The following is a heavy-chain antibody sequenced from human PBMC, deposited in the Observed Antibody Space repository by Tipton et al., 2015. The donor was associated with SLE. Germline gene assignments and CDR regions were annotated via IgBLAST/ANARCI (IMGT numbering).Heavy chain of an antibody. D-gene: IGHD1-14*01. Sequence: TLSLTCAVYGGSFSGYFWTWIRQPPGKGLEWIGEINHSGSTNYNPSLKRRVTVSVDPSKNQFSLRLSSVTAADTAACYCARSPGNHGDVVGAFDLWGRGTLGTVSS. V-gene: IGHV4-34*01. J-gene: IGHJ2*01. CDR1: GGSFSGYF. CDR2: INHSGST. CDR3: ARSPGNHGDVVGAFDL.